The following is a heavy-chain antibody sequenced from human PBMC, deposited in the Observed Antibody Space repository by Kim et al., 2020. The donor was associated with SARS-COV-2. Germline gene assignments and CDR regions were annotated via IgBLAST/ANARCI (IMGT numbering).Heavy chain of an antibody. J-gene: IGHJ4*02. CDR3: ARGWALQYFDY. CDR2: I. V-gene: IGHV3-11*01. Sequence: IYYAESVKGRFTISRDNAKNSLYLQMNSLRAEDTAVYYCARGWALQYFDYWGQGTLVTVSS.